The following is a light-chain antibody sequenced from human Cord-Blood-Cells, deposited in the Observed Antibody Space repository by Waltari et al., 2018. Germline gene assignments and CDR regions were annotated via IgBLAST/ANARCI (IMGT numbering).Light chain of an antibody. CDR2: DAS. CDR1: QSVSSY. J-gene: IGKJ4*01. CDR3: QRRSNWLT. Sequence: EIVLTQSPATLSLSPGERATLSCRTRQSVSSYLAWYQPRPGQAPRLLIDDASNRATGIPARCSGSGSGTDFTLTISRLEPEDFAVYYCQRRSNWLTFGGGTKVEI. V-gene: IGKV3-11*01.